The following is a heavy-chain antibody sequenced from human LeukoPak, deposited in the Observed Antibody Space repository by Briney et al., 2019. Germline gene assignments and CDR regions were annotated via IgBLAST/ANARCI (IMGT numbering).Heavy chain of an antibody. D-gene: IGHD6-13*01. V-gene: IGHV3-23*01. J-gene: IGHJ5*02. CDR1: GFTFSSYA. Sequence: GGSLRLSCAASGFTFSSYAMSWVRQAPGKGLEWVSAISGSGGSTYYADSVKGWFTISRDNSKNTLYLRMNSLRAEDTAVYYCAKSERYSSSPNWFDPWGQGTLVTVSS. CDR3: AKSERYSSSPNWFDP. CDR2: ISGSGGST.